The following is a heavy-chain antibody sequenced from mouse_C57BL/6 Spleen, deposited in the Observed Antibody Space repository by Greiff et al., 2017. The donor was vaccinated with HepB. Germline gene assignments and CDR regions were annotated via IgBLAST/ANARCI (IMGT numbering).Heavy chain of an antibody. CDR3: ARELRPLDYYAMDY. V-gene: IGHV1-69*01. D-gene: IGHD2-4*01. CDR1: GYTFTSYW. Sequence: QVQLKQPGAELVMPGASVKLSCKASGYTFTSYWMHWVKQRPGQGLEWIGEIDPSDSYTNYNQKFKGKSTLTVDKSSSTAYMQLSSLTSEDSAVYYCARELRPLDYYAMDYWGQGTSVTVSS. CDR2: IDPSDSYT. J-gene: IGHJ4*01.